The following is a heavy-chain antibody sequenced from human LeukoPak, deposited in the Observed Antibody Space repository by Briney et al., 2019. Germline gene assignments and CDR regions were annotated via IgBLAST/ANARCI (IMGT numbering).Heavy chain of an antibody. D-gene: IGHD2-21*02. V-gene: IGHV3-73*01. CDR1: GFTFSGSA. J-gene: IGHJ4*02. CDR3: TLEGRIGDPSFSFDY. CDR2: IRTKGNSYAT. Sequence: PGGSLRLSCAASGFTFSGSAVHWVRQASGKGLEWVGRIRTKGNSYATAYDASVNGRFTISRDDSKNTAYLQMNSLKTEDTAVYYCTLEGRIGDPSFSFDYWGRGTLVTVSS.